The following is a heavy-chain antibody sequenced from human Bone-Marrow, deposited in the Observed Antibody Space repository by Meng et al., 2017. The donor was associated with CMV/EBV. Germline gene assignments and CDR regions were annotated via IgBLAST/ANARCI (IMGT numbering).Heavy chain of an antibody. CDR3: ANQGGDGEEDWYFDL. V-gene: IGHV3-33*06. J-gene: IGHJ2*01. CDR2: IWYDGSNK. D-gene: IGHD2-21*01. Sequence: GESLKISCVVSGFTFSSYGMHWVRQAPGKGLEWVAVIWYDGSNKYYADSVKGRFTISRDNSKNTLYLQMNSLRAEDTAVYYCANQGGDGEEDWYFDLWGRGTLVTVSS. CDR1: GFTFSSYG.